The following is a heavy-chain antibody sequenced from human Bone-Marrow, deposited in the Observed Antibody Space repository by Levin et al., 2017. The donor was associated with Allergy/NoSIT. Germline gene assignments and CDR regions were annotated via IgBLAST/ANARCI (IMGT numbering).Heavy chain of an antibody. J-gene: IGHJ6*02. Sequence: SCAASGFSFRIYGMHWVRQAPGKGLTWVAFIWNDGSNKYYADSVEGRFTISRDNSKNTLSLQMNSLGADDAGVYYCARAGYNDYRVPYYAMDLWGQGTTVTVSS. CDR1: GFSFRIYG. D-gene: IGHD1-1*01. CDR2: IWNDGSNK. CDR3: ARAGYNDYRVPYYAMDL. V-gene: IGHV3-33*01.